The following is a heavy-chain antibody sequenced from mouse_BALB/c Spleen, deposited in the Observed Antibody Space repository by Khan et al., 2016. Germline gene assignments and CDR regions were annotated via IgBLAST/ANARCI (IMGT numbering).Heavy chain of an antibody. V-gene: IGHV3-6*02. D-gene: IGHD2-2*01. J-gene: IGHJ3*01. CDR2: ISYDGYN. Sequence: QLEESGPGLVKPSQSLSLTCSVTGYSITSGYFWNWIRQFPGNKLEWMGYISYDGYNDYNQSLKNRISITRATSKNQFFLKLTSVTTEDTATYYCARDGYDGWFAYWGQGTLVTVSA. CDR1: GYSITSGYF. CDR3: ARDGYDGWFAY.